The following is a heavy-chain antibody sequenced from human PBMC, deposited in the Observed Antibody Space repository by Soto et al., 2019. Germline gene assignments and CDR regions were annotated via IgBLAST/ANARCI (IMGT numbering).Heavy chain of an antibody. CDR3: ARGRYFDWAYYFDY. J-gene: IGHJ4*02. D-gene: IGHD3-9*01. V-gene: IGHV4-30-4*01. CDR1: GGSISSGDYY. Sequence: TLSLTCTVSGGSISSGDYYWSWIRQPPGKGLEWIGYIYYSGSTYYNPSLKSRVTISVDTSKNQFSLKLSSVTAADTAVYYFARGRYFDWAYYFDYWGQGTLVTVSS. CDR2: IYYSGST.